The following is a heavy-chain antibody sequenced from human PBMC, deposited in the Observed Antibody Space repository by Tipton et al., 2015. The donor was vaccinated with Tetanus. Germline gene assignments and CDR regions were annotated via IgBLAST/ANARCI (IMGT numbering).Heavy chain of an antibody. Sequence: QLVQSGAEVKEPGASVKVSCKASGYNFVNFGISWVRQAPGQGLEWMGWISAYNGKTKYAQRLQGRVTMTTDRSASTAYMDLRRLRSDDTAVYYCARMQEQRIYYYGMDVWGQGTTVTVSS. D-gene: IGHD6-25*01. CDR2: ISAYNGKT. CDR3: ARMQEQRIYYYGMDV. CDR1: GYNFVNFG. J-gene: IGHJ6*02. V-gene: IGHV1-18*01.